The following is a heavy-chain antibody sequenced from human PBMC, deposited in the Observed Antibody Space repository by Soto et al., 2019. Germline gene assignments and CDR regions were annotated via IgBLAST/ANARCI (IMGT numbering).Heavy chain of an antibody. CDR3: AKLPMVVVTAFDY. V-gene: IGHV3-30*18. D-gene: IGHD2-21*02. CDR2: ISYDGSNK. J-gene: IGHJ4*02. Sequence: QVQLVESGGGVVQPGRSLRLSCAASGFTFSSYGMHWVRQAPGKGLEWVAVISYDGSNKYYADSVKGRFTISRDNSKNTLYLQMNSLRAEDTAVYYCAKLPMVVVTAFDYWGQGTLVTVSS. CDR1: GFTFSSYG.